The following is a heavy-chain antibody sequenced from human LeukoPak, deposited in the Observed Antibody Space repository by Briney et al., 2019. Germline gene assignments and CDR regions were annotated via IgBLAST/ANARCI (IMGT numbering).Heavy chain of an antibody. J-gene: IGHJ6*02. CDR3: ARVSGWYYYYGMDV. CDR2: INHSGST. Sequence: GSLRLSCAASGFTVSSNYMSWIRQPPGKGLEWIGEINHSGSTNYNPSLKSRVTISVDTSKNQFSLKLSSVTAADTAVYYCARVSGWYYYYGMDVWGQGTTVTVSS. D-gene: IGHD6-19*01. CDR1: GFTVSSNY. V-gene: IGHV4-34*01.